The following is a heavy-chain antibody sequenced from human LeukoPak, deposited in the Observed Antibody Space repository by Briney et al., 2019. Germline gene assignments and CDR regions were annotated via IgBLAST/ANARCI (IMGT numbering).Heavy chain of an antibody. CDR3: ARGNQYYFDY. Sequence: GGSLRLSXAASGFTVSSNYMTWVRQAPGKGLEWVSVIYSGGSTYYADSVKGRFTISRDNFKNTLYLQMNSLRAEDTAVYYCARGNQYYFDYWGQGTLVTVSS. J-gene: IGHJ4*02. V-gene: IGHV3-53*01. CDR1: GFTVSSNY. CDR2: IYSGGST. D-gene: IGHD4-23*01.